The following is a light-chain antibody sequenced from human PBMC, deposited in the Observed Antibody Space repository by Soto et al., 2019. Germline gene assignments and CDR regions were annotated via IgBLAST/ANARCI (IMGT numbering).Light chain of an antibody. CDR2: AAS. V-gene: IGKV1-6*01. CDR3: LQDYNYPWT. CDR1: QCIRND. J-gene: IGKJ1*01. Sequence: AIQMTQSPSSLSASVGVRVAITSRARQCIRNDLGWYQQKPGKAPKLLIYAASTLQSGVPSRFSGSGSGTGFTLTISSLQPEDCATYYCLQDYNYPWTFGQGTKV.